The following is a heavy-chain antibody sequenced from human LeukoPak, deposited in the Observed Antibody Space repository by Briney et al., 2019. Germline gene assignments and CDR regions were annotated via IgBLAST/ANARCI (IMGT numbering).Heavy chain of an antibody. CDR3: ARSPNYYDSSGYYPGGYYYGMDV. J-gene: IGHJ6*02. V-gene: IGHV1-69*13. Sequence: GASVKVSCKASGGTFSSYAISWVRQAPGQGLEWMGGIIPIFGTANYAQKFQGRVTITADESTSTAYMEPSSLRSEDTAVYYCARSPNYYDSSGYYPGGYYYGMDVWGQGTTVTVSS. D-gene: IGHD3-22*01. CDR2: IIPIFGTA. CDR1: GGTFSSYA.